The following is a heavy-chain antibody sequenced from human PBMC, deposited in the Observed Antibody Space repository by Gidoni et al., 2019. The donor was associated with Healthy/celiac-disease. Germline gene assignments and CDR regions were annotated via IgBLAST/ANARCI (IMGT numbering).Heavy chain of an antibody. CDR2: IYYSGST. V-gene: IGHV4-39*01. D-gene: IGHD2-2*01. CDR3: ARRAGYCSSTSCRDAFDI. Sequence: QLQLQESGPGLVKPSETLSLTCTVSGGSISSSSYSWGWIRQPPGKGLEWIGSIYYSGSTYYNPSLKSRVTISVDTSKNQFSLKLSSVTAADTALYYCARRAGYCSSTSCRDAFDIWGQGTMVTVSS. J-gene: IGHJ3*02. CDR1: GGSISSSSYS.